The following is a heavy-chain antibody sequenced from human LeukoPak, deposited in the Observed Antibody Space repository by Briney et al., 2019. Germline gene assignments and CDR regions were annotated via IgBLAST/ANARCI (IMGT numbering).Heavy chain of an antibody. CDR1: GFTVSSNY. D-gene: IGHD2-2*01. CDR3: ARDGPSGSPTSGWFDP. V-gene: IGHV3-66*01. Sequence: GGSLRLSCAASGFTVSSNYMSWVRQAPGKGLEWVSVIYSGGSTYYADSLKGRFTISRDNSKNTLYLQMSSLRAEDTAVYYCARDGPSGSPTSGWFDPWGQGTLVTVSS. J-gene: IGHJ5*02. CDR2: IYSGGST.